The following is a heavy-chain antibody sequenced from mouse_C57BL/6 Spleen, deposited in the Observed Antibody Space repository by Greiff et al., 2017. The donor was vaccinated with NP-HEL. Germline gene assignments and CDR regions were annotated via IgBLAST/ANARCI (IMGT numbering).Heavy chain of an antibody. D-gene: IGHD2-3*01. Sequence: VQLQQPGAELVKPGASVKLSCKASGYTFTSYWMHWVKQRPGQGLEWIGMIHPNSGSTNYNEKFKSKATLTVDKSSSTAYMQLSSLTSEDSAVYYCARCDGYYEDYAMDYWGQGTSVTVSS. J-gene: IGHJ4*01. CDR1: GYTFTSYW. CDR2: IHPNSGST. V-gene: IGHV1-64*01. CDR3: ARCDGYYEDYAMDY.